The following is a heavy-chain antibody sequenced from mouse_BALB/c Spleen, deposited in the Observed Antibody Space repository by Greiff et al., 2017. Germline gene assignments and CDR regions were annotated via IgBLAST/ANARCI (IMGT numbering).Heavy chain of an antibody. Sequence: EVKLMESGGGLVKPGGSLKLSCAASGFTFSSYAMSWVRQTPEKRLEWVASISSGGSTYYPDSVKGRFTISRDNARNILYLQMSSLRSEDTAMYYCARGGYASFDVWGAGTTVTVSS. J-gene: IGHJ1*01. CDR1: GFTFSSYA. D-gene: IGHD2-2*01. CDR3: ARGGYASFDV. CDR2: ISSGGST. V-gene: IGHV5-6-5*01.